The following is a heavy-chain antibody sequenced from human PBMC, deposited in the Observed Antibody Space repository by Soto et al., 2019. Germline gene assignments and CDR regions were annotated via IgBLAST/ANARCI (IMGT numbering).Heavy chain of an antibody. CDR2: ISGSGGST. CDR1: GFTFSSYA. D-gene: IGHD2-2*01. Sequence: GGSLRLSCAASGFTFSSYAMSWVRQAPGKGLEWVSAISGSGGSTYYADSVKGRFTISRDNSKNTLYLQMNSLRAEDTAVYYCAKGPSYCSSTSCYSVYYYGMDVWGQGTRVIVSS. V-gene: IGHV3-23*01. CDR3: AKGPSYCSSTSCYSVYYYGMDV. J-gene: IGHJ6*02.